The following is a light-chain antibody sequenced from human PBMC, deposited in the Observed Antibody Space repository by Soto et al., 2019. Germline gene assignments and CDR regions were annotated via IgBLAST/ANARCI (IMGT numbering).Light chain of an antibody. V-gene: IGKV3-15*01. CDR1: QLLRSN. Sequence: EMVMGQSPATLTVAAGGVCTVCSRASQLLRSNLAWYQHKPGQPPRLLIYAVSTRATGVPARFSGSGSGTEFTLTISTPQSKHFAVYYCQQYNNWPPTFGQGTRLEIK. CDR3: QQYNNWPPT. J-gene: IGKJ5*01. CDR2: AVS.